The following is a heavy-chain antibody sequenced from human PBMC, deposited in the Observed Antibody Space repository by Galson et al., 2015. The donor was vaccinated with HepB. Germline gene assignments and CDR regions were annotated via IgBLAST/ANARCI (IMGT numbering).Heavy chain of an antibody. CDR1: GFTFNNYD. Sequence: SLRLSCAASGFTFNNYDMHWVRQAPGKGLEWVAVILYDGSNKYYADSVKGRFTITRYTSKNTLSLQMDSQRPEDTAIYYCARAGAVTYYLAWDYWGQGTLVTVSS. CDR2: ILYDGSNK. D-gene: IGHD1-26*01. CDR3: ARAGAVTYYLAWDY. J-gene: IGHJ4*02. V-gene: IGHV3-30-3*01.